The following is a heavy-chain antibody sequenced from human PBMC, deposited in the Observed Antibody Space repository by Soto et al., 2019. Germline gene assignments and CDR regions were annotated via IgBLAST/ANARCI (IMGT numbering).Heavy chain of an antibody. CDR2: IYPGDSDA. D-gene: IGHD2-15*01. V-gene: IGHV5-51*01. CDR3: ARQGEYCSGDNCFTDF. CDR1: GYTFTTSW. J-gene: IGHJ4*02. Sequence: EVQLVQSGAEVKKPGQSLKISCRASGYTFTTSWIAWVRQVSGKGLEWMGFIYPGDSDARYNPSFQGQVTFSADKSINTAYLQWSSLKASDTAIYYCARQGEYCSGDNCFTDFWGQGTLVSVSS.